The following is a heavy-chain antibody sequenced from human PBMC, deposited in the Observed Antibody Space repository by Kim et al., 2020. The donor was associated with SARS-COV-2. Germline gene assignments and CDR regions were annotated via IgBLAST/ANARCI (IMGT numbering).Heavy chain of an antibody. CDR3: VRTAPVIRNGGWFGYYFDY. J-gene: IGHJ4*02. D-gene: IGHD3-10*01. Sequence: SETLSLTCTVSGSSISRYYWSWIRQPPGKGLEWIGYIYNGWSTTYNPSLKSRVAISIDTSKNQFSLKLGSVTAADTAVYYCVRTAPVIRNGGWFGYYFDYWGQGTLVTVSS. CDR2: IYNGWST. CDR1: GSSISRYY. V-gene: IGHV4-59*01.